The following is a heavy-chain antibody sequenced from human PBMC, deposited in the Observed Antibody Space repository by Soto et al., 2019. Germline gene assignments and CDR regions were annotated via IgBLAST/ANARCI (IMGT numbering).Heavy chain of an antibody. CDR3: VRSRREWFGVVPPSDV. J-gene: IGHJ4*02. V-gene: IGHV3-48*01. Sequence: GGSLRLSCEASGLTFSSYSFNWVRQAPGQGLEWVSFISSGDYTIYHADSLEGRFSISRDDAKNSVYLQMSGLGMDDTAVYYCVRSRREWFGVVPPSDVWGRGTLVTVSS. CDR2: ISSGDYTI. D-gene: IGHD3-3*01. CDR1: GLTFSSYS.